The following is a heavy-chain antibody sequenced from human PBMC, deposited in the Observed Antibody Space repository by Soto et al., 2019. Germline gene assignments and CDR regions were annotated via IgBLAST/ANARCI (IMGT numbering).Heavy chain of an antibody. CDR3: ATERYCSGGSCHQADY. D-gene: IGHD2-15*01. CDR2: INPNSGGT. CDR1: GYTFTGYY. Sequence: ASVKVSCKASGYTFTGYYMHWVRQAPGQGLEWMGWINPNSGGTNYAQKFQGWVTMTRDTSISTAYMELSRLRSDDTAVYYCATERYCSGGSCHQADYWGQGTLVTRLL. J-gene: IGHJ4*02. V-gene: IGHV1-2*04.